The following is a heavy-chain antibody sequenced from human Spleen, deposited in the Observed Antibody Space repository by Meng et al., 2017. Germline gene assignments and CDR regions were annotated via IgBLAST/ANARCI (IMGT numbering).Heavy chain of an antibody. V-gene: IGHV1-18*01. CDR3: ASKGPSTIDY. CDR2: ISAYNGNT. J-gene: IGHJ4*02. Sequence: ASVKVSCKASGYTFTSYGISWVRQAPGQGLEWMGWISAYNGNTNYAQKLQGRVTITANKSTSTAYMELSSLRSEETAVYYCASKGPSTIDYWGQGTLVTVSS. CDR1: GYTFTSYG. D-gene: IGHD5/OR15-5a*01.